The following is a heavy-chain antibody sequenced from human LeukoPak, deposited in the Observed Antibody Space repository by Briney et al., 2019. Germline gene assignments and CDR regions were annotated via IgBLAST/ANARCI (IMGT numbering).Heavy chain of an antibody. J-gene: IGHJ4*02. Sequence: AGGSLRLSCAASGFTFSSYEMNWVRQAPGKGLEWVSYISSSGSTIYYADSVKGRFTISRDNAKNSLYLQMNGLRAEDTAVYYCARGLEEGDYWGQGTLVTVSS. CDR3: ARGLEEGDY. CDR1: GFTFSSYE. V-gene: IGHV3-48*03. CDR2: ISSSGSTI. D-gene: IGHD5-24*01.